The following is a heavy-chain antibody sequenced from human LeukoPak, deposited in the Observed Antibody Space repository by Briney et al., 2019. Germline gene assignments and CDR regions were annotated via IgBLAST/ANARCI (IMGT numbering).Heavy chain of an antibody. Sequence: ASVKVSCKASGYTFTGYYMHWVRQAPGQGLEWMGGINPNRGGTNYAQKFQGWVTMTRDMSISTVYMELSRLRSDDTAVYYCARADYDFHGMDVWGQRTTVTVSS. J-gene: IGHJ6*02. D-gene: IGHD3-3*01. CDR1: GYTFTGYY. CDR3: ARADYDFHGMDV. V-gene: IGHV1-2*04. CDR2: INPNRGGT.